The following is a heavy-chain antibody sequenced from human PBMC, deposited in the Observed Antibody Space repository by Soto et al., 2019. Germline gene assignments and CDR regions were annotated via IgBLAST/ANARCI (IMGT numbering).Heavy chain of an antibody. J-gene: IGHJ4*02. CDR2: ISSSSSYI. CDR3: ARASNKRGYSYGPDF. CDR1: GFTFSSYS. Sequence: SLRLSCAASGFTFSSYSMNWVRQAPGKGLEWVSSISSSSSYIYYADSVKGRFTISRDNSKNTLYLQMNSLRAEDTAVYYCARASNKRGYSYGPDFWCQGTLVTVSS. V-gene: IGHV3-21*01. D-gene: IGHD5-18*01.